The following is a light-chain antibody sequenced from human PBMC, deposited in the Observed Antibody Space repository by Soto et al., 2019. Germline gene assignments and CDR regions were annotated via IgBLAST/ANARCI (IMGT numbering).Light chain of an antibody. CDR2: DAS. J-gene: IGKJ1*01. Sequence: DIQMTHSPSTLSASVGDRVTITCWASQSISSWLAWYQQKPGKAPKLLIYDASSLQSGVPSRFSGSGSGTEFTLTISSLQPDDFATYYCQQYNSYSTFGQGTKVDIK. CDR1: QSISSW. V-gene: IGKV1-5*01. CDR3: QQYNSYST.